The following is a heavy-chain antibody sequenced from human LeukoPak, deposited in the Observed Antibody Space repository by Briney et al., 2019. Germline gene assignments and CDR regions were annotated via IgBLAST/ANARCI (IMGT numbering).Heavy chain of an antibody. CDR3: ARAPRDSSSSNYMRRFDY. D-gene: IGHD3-22*01. Sequence: SQTLSLTPALSGYSITSDNYWAWIRQPPGQGLEWTGVIYHSGSTYYNPSLKSRVNLSVDTSKNKITLHLSSVTAADTAVYYCARAPRDSSSSNYMRRFDYWGQGTLVTVSS. CDR2: IYHSGST. V-gene: IGHV4-38-2*01. J-gene: IGHJ4*02. CDR1: GYSITSDNY.